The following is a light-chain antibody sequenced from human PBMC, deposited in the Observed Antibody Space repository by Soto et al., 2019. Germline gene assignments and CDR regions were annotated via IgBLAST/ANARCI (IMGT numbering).Light chain of an antibody. CDR2: SAS. Sequence: DIQMTQSPSSVSASIGDTVTITCRASEDINVYLNWYQQKPGEVPKLLIYSASTLHSGVPSRFTGSESETDFTLTIRSLQPEDFATYYCQHGYVAPYSFGQGTKVDIK. J-gene: IGKJ2*03. CDR3: QHGYVAPYS. CDR1: EDINVY. V-gene: IGKV1-39*01.